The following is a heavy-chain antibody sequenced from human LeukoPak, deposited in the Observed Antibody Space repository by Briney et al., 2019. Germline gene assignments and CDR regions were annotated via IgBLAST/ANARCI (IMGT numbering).Heavy chain of an antibody. D-gene: IGHD3-22*01. CDR2: ISPNSGGT. Sequence: GASVKVSCKASGYTFTGYYMHWVRQAPGQGLEWMGWISPNSGGTNYAQKFQGRVTMTRDTSISTAYMELSRLRSDDTAVYYCASDYDSSGYYSNAFDIWGQGTMVTVSS. CDR3: ASDYDSSGYYSNAFDI. J-gene: IGHJ3*02. CDR1: GYTFTGYY. V-gene: IGHV1-2*02.